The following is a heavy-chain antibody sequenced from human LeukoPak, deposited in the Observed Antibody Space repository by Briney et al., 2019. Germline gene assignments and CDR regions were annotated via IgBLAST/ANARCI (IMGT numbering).Heavy chain of an antibody. V-gene: IGHV4-59*08. J-gene: IGHJ3*02. CDR3: ARHYRATGTMIVNDAFDI. Sequence: PSETLSLTCTVSGGSISSYYWSWIRQPPGKGLEWIGYIYYSGSTNYNPSLKSRVTISVDTSKNQFSLKLSSVTAADTAVYYCARHYRATGTMIVNDAFDIWGQGTMVTVSS. CDR1: GGSISSYY. D-gene: IGHD3-22*01. CDR2: IYYSGST.